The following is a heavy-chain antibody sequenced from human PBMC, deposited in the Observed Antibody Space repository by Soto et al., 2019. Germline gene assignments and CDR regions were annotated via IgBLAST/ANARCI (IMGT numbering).Heavy chain of an antibody. J-gene: IGHJ5*01. Sequence: SETLSLTCAVYGGSFSGHSWTWIPQSPGKGLEWIGDINHSGRVNYSPSLKSRVTISLDTSKNQFSLTLSAVTAADTAMYYCSTRAYDTNGYYRFGPWGQGTLVTVSS. CDR2: INHSGRV. D-gene: IGHD3-22*01. CDR1: GGSFSGHS. V-gene: IGHV4-34*01. CDR3: STRAYDTNGYYRFGP.